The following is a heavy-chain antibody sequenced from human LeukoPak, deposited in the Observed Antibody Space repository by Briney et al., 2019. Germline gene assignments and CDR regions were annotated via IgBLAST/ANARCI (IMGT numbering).Heavy chain of an antibody. V-gene: IGHV4-34*01. CDR3: ATQHIVVVVAATLRWSNWFDP. CDR2: INHSGST. J-gene: IGHJ5*02. D-gene: IGHD2-15*01. CDR1: GGSFSGYC. Sequence: PSETLSLTCAVYGGSFSGYCWSWIRQPPGKGLEWIGEINHSGSTNYNPSLKSRVTISVDTSKNQFSLKLSSVTAADTAVYYCATQHIVVVVAATLRWSNWFDPWGQGTLVTVSS.